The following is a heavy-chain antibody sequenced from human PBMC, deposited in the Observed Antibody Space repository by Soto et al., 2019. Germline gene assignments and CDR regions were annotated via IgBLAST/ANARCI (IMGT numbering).Heavy chain of an antibody. CDR2: VSSGGDNT. Sequence: EVQLLQSGGGLGQPGGSLTLSCAASGFTFNNFAMTWVRQAPGKGLEWVSSVSSGGDNTWYADSVKGRFTISRDNPKNTLYLHMNILCAADTAVYYCAKVQLPHSNYGGVYLLDFWGQGTLVTVSS. J-gene: IGHJ4*02. D-gene: IGHD4-4*01. V-gene: IGHV3-23*01. CDR1: GFTFNNFA. CDR3: AKVQLPHSNYGGVYLLDF.